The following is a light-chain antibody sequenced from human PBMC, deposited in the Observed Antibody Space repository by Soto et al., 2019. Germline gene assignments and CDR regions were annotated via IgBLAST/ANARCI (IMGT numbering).Light chain of an antibody. Sequence: DIQLAPSPSTPSGSVGDRVTITCRGSQTISSWLAWYQQKQGKAPKLLIYKASSLESGVPSRFSGSGSGTEFTLTISSLQPDDSATYYCQQYNSYSTFGQGTKVDIK. J-gene: IGKJ1*01. CDR3: QQYNSYST. V-gene: IGKV1-5*03. CDR1: QTISSW. CDR2: KAS.